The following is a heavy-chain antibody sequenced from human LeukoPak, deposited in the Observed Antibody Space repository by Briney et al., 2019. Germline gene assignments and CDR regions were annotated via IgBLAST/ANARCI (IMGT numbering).Heavy chain of an antibody. J-gene: IGHJ4*02. CDR2: ITGSGGST. CDR3: AKAENGLDY. D-gene: IGHD2-8*01. Sequence: GGSLRLSCAASGFTFSSSVMSWVRQAPGKGLEWVSSITGSGGSTYYADSWKGRFSISRDNFKNTLYLQMNSLRAEDTAVYYCAKAENGLDYWGQGTLVTVSS. CDR1: GFTFSSSV. V-gene: IGHV3-23*01.